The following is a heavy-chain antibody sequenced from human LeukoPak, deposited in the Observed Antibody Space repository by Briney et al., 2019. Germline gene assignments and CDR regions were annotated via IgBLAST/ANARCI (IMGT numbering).Heavy chain of an antibody. CDR1: GYTFTSYY. J-gene: IGHJ3*02. Sequence: ASVKVSCTASGYTFTSYYMHWVRQAPGQGLEWMGIINPSGGSTSYAQKFQGRVTMTRDMSTSTVYMELSSLRSEDTAVYYCARVYYDILTGYESAFDIWGQGTMVTVSS. D-gene: IGHD3-9*01. CDR2: INPSGGST. CDR3: ARVYYDILTGYESAFDI. V-gene: IGHV1-46*01.